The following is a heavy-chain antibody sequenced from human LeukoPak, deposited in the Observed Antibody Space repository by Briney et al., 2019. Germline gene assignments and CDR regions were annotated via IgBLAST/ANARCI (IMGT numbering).Heavy chain of an antibody. Sequence: GGSLRLSCEGSGFSLSAYNMNWVRQAPGKGLESVSYISSSSATIFYADSVKRRFTISRDNAKNSLYLQMNSLRPEDTAVYFCARDRHVPGLYYYYMDVWGKGTTVTVSS. D-gene: IGHD6-6*01. J-gene: IGHJ6*03. V-gene: IGHV3-48*01. CDR2: ISSSSATI. CDR1: GFSLSAYN. CDR3: ARDRHVPGLYYYYMDV.